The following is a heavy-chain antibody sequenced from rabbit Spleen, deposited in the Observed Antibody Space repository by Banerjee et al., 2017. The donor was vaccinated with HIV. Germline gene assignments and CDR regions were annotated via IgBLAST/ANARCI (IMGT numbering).Heavy chain of an antibody. Sequence: QSLEESGGDLVKPGASLTLTCTASGFSFSSSYYICWVRQAPGKGLEWIACVCTDLGSTYYAGWAKGRFTISKTSSTTVTLQVTSLTAADTATYFCTIATMTMVITGFWGQGTLVTVS. CDR3: TIATMTMVITGF. J-gene: IGHJ3*01. CDR2: VCTDLGST. D-gene: IGHD2-1*01. V-gene: IGHV1S40*01. CDR1: GFSFSSSYY.